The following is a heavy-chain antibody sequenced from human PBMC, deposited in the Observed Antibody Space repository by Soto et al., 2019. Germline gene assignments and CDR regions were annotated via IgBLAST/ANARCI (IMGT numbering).Heavy chain of an antibody. D-gene: IGHD3-3*01. CDR1: GYTFTSYA. CDR2: INAGNGNT. Sequence: ASVKVSCKASGYTFTSYAMHWVRQAPGQRLEWMGWINAGNGNTKYSQKFQGRVTITRDTSASTAYMELSSLRAEDTAVYYCARGSALILDPDGMDVWGQGTTVTVSS. J-gene: IGHJ6*02. CDR3: ARGSALILDPDGMDV. V-gene: IGHV1-3*01.